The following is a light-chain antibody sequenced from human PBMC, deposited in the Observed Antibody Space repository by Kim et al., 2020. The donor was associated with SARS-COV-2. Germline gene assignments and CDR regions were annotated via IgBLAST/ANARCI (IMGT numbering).Light chain of an antibody. V-gene: IGKV3-20*01. CDR1: QRFSCSY. CDR3: QQYGSSPLT. CDR2: GAS. J-gene: IGKJ4*01. Sequence: SPGERVPLSVRARQRFSCSYLALYPQKPGQAPRLLIYGASSRATGIPDRFRGSGSGTDFTLTINRLEPEHFAVYYCQQYGSSPLTFRGGTKVDIK.